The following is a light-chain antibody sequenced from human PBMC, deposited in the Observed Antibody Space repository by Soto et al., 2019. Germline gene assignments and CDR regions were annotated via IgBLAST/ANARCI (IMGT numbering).Light chain of an antibody. J-gene: IGKJ1*01. CDR3: QQYNNWPRGT. CDR2: GAS. CDR1: QSVSSN. V-gene: IGKV3-15*01. Sequence: EIVMTQSPATLSLSPGERATLSGRASQSVSSNLAWYQQKPGQAPRLLIYGASTRATGIPARFSGSGSGTEFTLNISSLQSEDFAVYYCQQYNNWPRGTVGQGTQVEIK.